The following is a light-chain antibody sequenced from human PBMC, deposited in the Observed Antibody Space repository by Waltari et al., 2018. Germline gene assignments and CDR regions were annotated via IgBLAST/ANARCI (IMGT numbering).Light chain of an antibody. Sequence: DIVMTQSPATLSMSPGERATLSCRASQSVGSNSAWYQQKPGQAPRLLIYGTSTRATGIPARFSGSGSGTEFTLTISSLQSEDVALYYCQQYNNWPPWTFGQGTKVEIK. J-gene: IGKJ1*01. CDR1: QSVGSN. V-gene: IGKV3-15*01. CDR2: GTS. CDR3: QQYNNWPPWT.